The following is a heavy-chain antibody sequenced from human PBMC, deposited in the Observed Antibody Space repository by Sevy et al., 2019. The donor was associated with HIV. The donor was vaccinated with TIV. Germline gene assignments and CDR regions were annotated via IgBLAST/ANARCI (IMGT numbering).Heavy chain of an antibody. CDR1: GGSISSDAFY. CDR3: ARHSAHSGTYDKFYFDF. CDR2: VYYSGST. D-gene: IGHD1-26*01. V-gene: IGHV4-39*01. J-gene: IGHJ4*02. Sequence: SETLSLTCSVSGGSISSDAFYWAWIRQPPGKGLEWLGSVYYSGSTFYNPSLKSRVTISVATSTKQFSRKLSSVTAADTAVYYCARHSAHSGTYDKFYFDFCGQGTLVTVSS.